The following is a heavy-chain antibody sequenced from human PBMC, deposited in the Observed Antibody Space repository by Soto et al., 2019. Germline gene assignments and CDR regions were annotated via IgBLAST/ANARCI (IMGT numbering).Heavy chain of an antibody. V-gene: IGHV4-34*01. CDR3: ARGLDSSGHSDDY. J-gene: IGHJ4*02. CDR2: INHSGST. Sequence: SETLSLTCAVYGGSFSGYYWSWIRQPPGKGLEWIGEINHSGSTNYNPSLKSRVTISVDTSKNQFSLKLSSVTAADTAVYYCARGLDSSGHSDDYWGQGTLVTVSS. CDR1: GGSFSGYY. D-gene: IGHD3-22*01.